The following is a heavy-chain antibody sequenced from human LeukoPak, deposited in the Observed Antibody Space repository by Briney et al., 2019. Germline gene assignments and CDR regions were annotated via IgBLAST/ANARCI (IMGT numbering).Heavy chain of an antibody. J-gene: IGHJ3*02. V-gene: IGHV4-59*08. D-gene: IGHD3-22*01. CDR1: GGSISSYY. CDR2: LHHGGST. Sequence: SETPSLTCTVSGGSISSYYWSWIRQSPGRRLEWIGFLHHGGSTNYNPSLKSRLTISGDTSKNQFSLKLSSVTAADTAVYYCATTGAYYDISGYDAFDIWGQGTMVTVSS. CDR3: ATTGAYYDISGYDAFDI.